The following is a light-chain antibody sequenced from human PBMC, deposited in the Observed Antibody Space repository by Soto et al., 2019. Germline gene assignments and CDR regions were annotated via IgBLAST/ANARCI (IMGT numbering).Light chain of an antibody. CDR3: QAYNSYLST. Sequence: DIQMTQSPSTLSASVGDRVTITCRASQSISSWLAWYQQKPGKAPKLLIYDASSLESGVPSRFSGRGSGTEFTPTITSLQPDDFATSYCQAYNSYLSTFGQGTKLEIK. CDR2: DAS. J-gene: IGKJ2*01. CDR1: QSISSW. V-gene: IGKV1-5*01.